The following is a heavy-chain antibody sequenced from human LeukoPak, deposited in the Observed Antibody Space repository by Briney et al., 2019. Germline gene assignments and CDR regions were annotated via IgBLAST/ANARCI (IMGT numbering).Heavy chain of an antibody. D-gene: IGHD2-15*01. CDR2: IWYDGSNK. Sequence: GGSLRLSCAASGFTFSSYGMHWVRQAPGKGLEWVAVIWYDGSNKYYADSVKRRFTIARDTSKNTLYLQMNSLRAEDTAVYYCARRYCSGGSCYMVRGDWFDPWGQGTLVTVSS. J-gene: IGHJ5*02. CDR3: ARRYCSGGSCYMVRGDWFDP. V-gene: IGHV3-33*01. CDR1: GFTFSSYG.